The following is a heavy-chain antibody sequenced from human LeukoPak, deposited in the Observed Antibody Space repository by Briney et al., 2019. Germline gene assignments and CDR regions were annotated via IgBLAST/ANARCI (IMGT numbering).Heavy chain of an antibody. CDR1: GGSFSGYY. V-gene: IGHV4-34*01. J-gene: IGHJ5*02. CDR3: ARAVGCSSTSCYLGWFDP. D-gene: IGHD2-2*01. Sequence: PSETLSLTCAVYGGSFSGYYWSWIRQPPGKGLEWIGEINHSGSTNYNPSLKSRVTISVDTSKNQFSLKLSSVTAADTAAYYCARAVGCSSTSCYLGWFDPWGQGTLVTVSS. CDR2: INHSGST.